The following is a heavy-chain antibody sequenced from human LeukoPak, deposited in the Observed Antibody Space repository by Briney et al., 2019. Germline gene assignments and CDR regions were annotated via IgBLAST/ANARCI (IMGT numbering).Heavy chain of an antibody. Sequence: HPGGSLRLSCAASGFTLNRYWMRWVRQAPGKGLEWVANINEDGGERHYVDSVKGRFTISRDNDKNSLYLQMNSLRAEDTAVYYCARGGNLENWGGGTLVTVSS. J-gene: IGHJ4*02. V-gene: IGHV3-7*01. CDR2: INEDGGER. CDR1: GFTLNRYW. D-gene: IGHD3-16*01. CDR3: ARGGNLEN.